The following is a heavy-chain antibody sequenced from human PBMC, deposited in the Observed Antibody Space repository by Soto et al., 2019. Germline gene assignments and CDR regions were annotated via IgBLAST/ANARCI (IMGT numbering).Heavy chain of an antibody. CDR1: GFTFSSYS. D-gene: IGHD2-21*02. CDR2: ISSSSSYI. V-gene: IGHV3-21*01. Sequence: EVQLVESGGGLVKPGGSLRLSCAASGFTFSSYSMNWVRQAPGKGLEWVSSISSSSSYIYYADSVKGRFTISRDNAKNSLYLQMNSLRAEDTAVYYCARDIVVVTAIPGKSTEPIDYWGQGTMVTVSS. J-gene: IGHJ4*02. CDR3: ARDIVVVTAIPGKSTEPIDY.